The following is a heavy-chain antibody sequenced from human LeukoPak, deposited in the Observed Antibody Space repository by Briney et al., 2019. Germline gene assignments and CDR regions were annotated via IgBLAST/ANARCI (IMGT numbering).Heavy chain of an antibody. CDR1: GDSISSDTYH. CDR3: ARSGWPMGGFDP. J-gene: IGHJ5*02. D-gene: IGHD3-10*01. CDR2: VYYAGST. Sequence: PSETLSLTCTVSGDSISSDTYHWGWVRQPPGKGLQWIGSVYYAGSTYYNPSLKSRVRISVDTSKDQFYLKLFPVTAADTAMYYCARSGWPMGGFDPWGQGILVTVSS. V-gene: IGHV4-39*01.